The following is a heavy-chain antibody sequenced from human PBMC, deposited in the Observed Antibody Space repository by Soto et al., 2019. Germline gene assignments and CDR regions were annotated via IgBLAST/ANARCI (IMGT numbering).Heavy chain of an antibody. CDR3: ARDGRPVWFGEYLTNYYYYGMDV. J-gene: IGHJ6*02. D-gene: IGHD3-10*01. Sequence: LRLSCAASGSTFSDYYMSWIRQAPGKGLEWVSYISSSGSTIYYADSVKGRFTISRDNAKNSLYLQMNSLRAEDTAVYYCARDGRPVWFGEYLTNYYYYGMDVWGQGTTVTVSS. V-gene: IGHV3-11*04. CDR2: ISSSGSTI. CDR1: GSTFSDYY.